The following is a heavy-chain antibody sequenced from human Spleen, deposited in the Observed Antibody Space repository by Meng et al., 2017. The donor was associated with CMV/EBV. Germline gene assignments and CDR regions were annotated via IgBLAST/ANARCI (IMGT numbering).Heavy chain of an antibody. CDR1: GFTFSSYS. CDR3: ARERDYGSGNPLIY. Sequence: GESLKISCAASGFTFSSYSMNWVRQAPGKRLEWVSSISSSSSYIYYADSLKGRFTISRDNAKNSLYLQMHSLRAEDTAVYYCARERDYGSGNPLIYWGQGTLVTVSS. D-gene: IGHD3-10*01. CDR2: ISSSSSYI. V-gene: IGHV3-21*01. J-gene: IGHJ4*02.